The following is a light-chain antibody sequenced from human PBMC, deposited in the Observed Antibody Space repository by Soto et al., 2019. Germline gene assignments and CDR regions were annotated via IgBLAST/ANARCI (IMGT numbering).Light chain of an antibody. CDR1: SSDVGSYNS. CDR3: SSFTSSSSYV. J-gene: IGLJ1*01. Sequence: QSVLAQPASVSGSPGQSVTISCTRTSSDVGSYNSVSWYQQYPGKAPTLMIHDVSNRPSGVSNRFSGSKSGNTASLTISGLQAEDEADYYCSSFTSSSSYVFGSGTKVTVL. V-gene: IGLV2-14*03. CDR2: DVS.